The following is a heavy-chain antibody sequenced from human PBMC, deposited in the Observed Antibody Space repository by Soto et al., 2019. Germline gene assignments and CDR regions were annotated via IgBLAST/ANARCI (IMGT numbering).Heavy chain of an antibody. V-gene: IGHV3-23*01. J-gene: IGHJ4*02. D-gene: IGHD3-22*01. CDR2: ISGSGGST. Sequence: GGSLRLSCAASGFTFSSYAMTWVRQAPGKGLEWVSVISGSGGSTYFADSVKGRFTISRDNSKNTLYLQMSSLRAEDTAVYYCAKEYDSSGYLPDYWGQGTLVTVSS. CDR3: AKEYDSSGYLPDY. CDR1: GFTFSSYA.